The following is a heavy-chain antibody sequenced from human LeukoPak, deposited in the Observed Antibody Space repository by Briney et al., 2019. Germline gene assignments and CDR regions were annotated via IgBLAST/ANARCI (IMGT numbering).Heavy chain of an antibody. CDR1: GGSISSGGYS. Sequence: PSETLSLTCTVSGGSISSGGYSWSWIRQPPGKGLEWIGYIYHSGSTYYNPSLKSRVTISVDRSKNQFSLKLSSVTAADTAVYYCARDMTDWWFDPWGQGTLVTVSS. V-gene: IGHV4-30-2*01. J-gene: IGHJ5*02. CDR3: ARDMTDWWFDP. D-gene: IGHD3-9*01. CDR2: IYHSGST.